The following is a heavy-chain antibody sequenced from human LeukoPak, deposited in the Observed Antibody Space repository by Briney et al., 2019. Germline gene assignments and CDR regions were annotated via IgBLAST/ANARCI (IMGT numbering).Heavy chain of an antibody. CDR3: ARLRGYNYGVDY. D-gene: IGHD5-18*01. CDR1: GYSFTSYW. Sequence: GESLKISCKGSGYSFTSYWISWARQMPGKGLEWMGIIYPSDSDTRYSPSFQGQVTISADKSISTAYLQWTSLRASDTAMYYCARLRGYNYGVDYWGQGTLVTVSS. CDR2: IYPSDSDT. V-gene: IGHV5-51*01. J-gene: IGHJ4*02.